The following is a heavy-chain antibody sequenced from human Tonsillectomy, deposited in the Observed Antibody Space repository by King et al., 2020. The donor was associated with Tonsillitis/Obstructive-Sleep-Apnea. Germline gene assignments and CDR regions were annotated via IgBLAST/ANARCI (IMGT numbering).Heavy chain of an antibody. CDR1: GYTFTSYY. CDR2: INPSGGST. CDR3: ARDRNYDTSGYYYMDY. Sequence: QLVQSGAEVKKPGASVKVSCKASGYTFTSYYMHCGRQVPGQVLEWMGIINPSGGSTSYAQQLQGRVTMTRAKSTSTVYMELRSLRSEDTAVYYCARDRNYDTSGYYYMDYWGQGTLVTVSS. D-gene: IGHD3-22*01. J-gene: IGHJ4*02. V-gene: IGHV1-46*01.